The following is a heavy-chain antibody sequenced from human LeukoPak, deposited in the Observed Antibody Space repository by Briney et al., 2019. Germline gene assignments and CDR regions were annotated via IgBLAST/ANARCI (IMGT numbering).Heavy chain of an antibody. CDR2: IYYSGST. Sequence: SETLSLTCTVSGGSISGYYWSWIRQPPGKGLEWVGYIYYSGSTNYNPSLKSRVTISVDTSKNQFSLKLSSVTAADTAVYYCARGWSLDYDILTGYFPSNWFDPWGQGTLVTVSS. CDR1: GGSISGYY. V-gene: IGHV4-59*01. D-gene: IGHD3-9*01. CDR3: ARGWSLDYDILTGYFPSNWFDP. J-gene: IGHJ5*02.